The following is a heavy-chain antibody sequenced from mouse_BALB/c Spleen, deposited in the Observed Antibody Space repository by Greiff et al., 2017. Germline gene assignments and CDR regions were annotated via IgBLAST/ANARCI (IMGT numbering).Heavy chain of an antibody. CDR3: ARSGGNYLYYYAMDY. CDR1: GFTFSSFG. Sequence: EVQLQESGGGLVQPGGSRKLSCAASGFTFSSFGMHWVRQAPEKGLEWVAYISSGSSTIYYADTVKGRFTISRDNPKNTLFLQMTSLRSEDTAMYYCARSGGNYLYYYAMDYWGQGTSVTVSS. D-gene: IGHD2-1*01. CDR2: ISSGSSTI. J-gene: IGHJ4*01. V-gene: IGHV5-17*02.